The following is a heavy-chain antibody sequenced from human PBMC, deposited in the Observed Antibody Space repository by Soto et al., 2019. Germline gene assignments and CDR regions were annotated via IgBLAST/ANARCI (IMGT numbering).Heavy chain of an antibody. J-gene: IGHJ4*02. CDR1: GGTFSSYA. D-gene: IGHD2-21*01. Sequence: QVQLVQSGAEVQRPGSSVKVSCKASGGTFSSYAISWVRQAPGQGLEWMGGINPIFGTPHDAQKYQGRVTITADTCTKPAYIALTMPTSDDTAVYFSARERLHLCYWAQRPLVTVSS. CDR2: INPIFGTP. CDR3: ARERLHLCY. V-gene: IGHV1-69*06.